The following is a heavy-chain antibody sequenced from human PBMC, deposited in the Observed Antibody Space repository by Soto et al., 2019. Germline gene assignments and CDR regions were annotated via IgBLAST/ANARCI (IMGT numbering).Heavy chain of an antibody. Sequence: PGGSLRLSCAASGFPFINGWMNWVRQAPGKGLEWVGYIRSNSYGATSDYAAPVKGRFTISRDDSKGIAYLQMDSLKTEDTAVYYCTPVNYWAGAYFDYWGQGTLVTVSS. V-gene: IGHV3-15*07. D-gene: IGHD2-15*01. CDR3: TPVNYWAGAYFDY. CDR2: IRSNSYGATS. J-gene: IGHJ4*02. CDR1: GFPFINGW.